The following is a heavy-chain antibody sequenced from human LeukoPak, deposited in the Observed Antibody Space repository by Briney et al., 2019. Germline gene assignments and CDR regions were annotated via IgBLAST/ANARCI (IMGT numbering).Heavy chain of an antibody. CDR2: IDPSDSYT. CDR3: ARHITGDIVVVPAAMDV. V-gene: IGHV5-10-1*01. CDR1: GYSFTSYW. D-gene: IGHD2-2*01. J-gene: IGHJ6*02. Sequence: GESLRISCKGSGYSFTSYWISWVRQMPGKGLEWMGRIDPSDSYTNYSPSFQGHVTILADKSISTAYLQWSSLKASDTAMYYCARHITGDIVVVPAAMDVWDQGTTVTVSS.